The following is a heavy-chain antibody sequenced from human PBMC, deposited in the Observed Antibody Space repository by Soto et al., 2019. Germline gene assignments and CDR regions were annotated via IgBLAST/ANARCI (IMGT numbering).Heavy chain of an antibody. Sequence: GGSLRLSCKASGFTFSNYSMNSLRQAQRKGLEWVSSITGSSIYIYYADSVKGRFTISRDNAKNSLYLQMNSLRAEDTAVYCCARDVYYYDSSAYWAYWGQGTLVTVSS. D-gene: IGHD3-22*01. V-gene: IGHV3-21*01. J-gene: IGHJ4*02. CDR3: ARDVYYYDSSAYWAY. CDR1: GFTFSNYS. CDR2: ITGSSIYI.